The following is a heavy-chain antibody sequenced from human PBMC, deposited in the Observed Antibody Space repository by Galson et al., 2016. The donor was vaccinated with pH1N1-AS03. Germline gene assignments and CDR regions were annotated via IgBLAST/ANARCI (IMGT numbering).Heavy chain of an antibody. V-gene: IGHV2-70*01. D-gene: IGHD6-6*01. CDR1: GFSLSTSGMC. CDR3: ARIVSLLGARPESAFFDT. Sequence: PALVKPTQTLTLTCTFSGFSLSTSGMCVSWIRQPPGKALEWLALIDWDDDRYYSTSLKTRLTISKDTSKNQVVLVMTKMDPVDTATYYCARIVSLLGARPESAFFDTWGPGTPVTVSS. CDR2: IDWDDDR. J-gene: IGHJ4*02.